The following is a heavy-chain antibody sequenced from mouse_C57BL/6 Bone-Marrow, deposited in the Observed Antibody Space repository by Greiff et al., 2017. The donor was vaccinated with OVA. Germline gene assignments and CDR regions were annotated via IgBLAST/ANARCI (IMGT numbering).Heavy chain of an antibody. V-gene: IGHV1-50*01. J-gene: IGHJ2*01. CDR3: AGLLLYFDY. CDR1: GYTFTSYW. CDR2: IDPSDSYT. D-gene: IGHD2-3*01. Sequence: QVQLQQPGAELVKPGASVKLSCKASGYTFTSYWMQWVKQRPGQGLEWIGEIDPSDSYTNYNQKFKGKATLTVDTSSSTAYMQLSSLTDEDSAVYYCAGLLLYFDYWGQGTTLTVSS.